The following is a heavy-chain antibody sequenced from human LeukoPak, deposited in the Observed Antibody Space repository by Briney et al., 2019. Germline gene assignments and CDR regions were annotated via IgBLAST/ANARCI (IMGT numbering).Heavy chain of an antibody. V-gene: IGHV3-30*02. CDR3: AKDRDSSSFLYFDY. Sequence: PGGSLTLSCAASGFTFSSYGMHWVRQAPGKELEWVAFIRYDGSNKYYADSVKGRFTISRDNSKNTLYLQMNSLRAEDTAVYYCAKDRDSSSFLYFDYWGQGTLVTVSS. CDR1: GFTFSSYG. D-gene: IGHD6-13*01. J-gene: IGHJ4*02. CDR2: IRYDGSNK.